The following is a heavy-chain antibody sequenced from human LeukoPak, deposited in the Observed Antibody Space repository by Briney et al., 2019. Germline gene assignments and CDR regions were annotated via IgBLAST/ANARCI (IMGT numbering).Heavy chain of an antibody. CDR3: ARDHCSSTSCYTGANYYYYYMDV. CDR2: IYTSGST. D-gene: IGHD2-2*02. V-gene: IGHV4-61*02. CDR1: GGSISSGSYY. Sequence: SETLSLTCTVSGGSISSGSYYWSWIRQPAGKGLEWIGRIYTSGSTNYNPSLKSRVTISVGTSKNQFSLKLSSVTAADTAVYYCARDHCSSTSCYTGANYYYYYMDVWGKGTTVTVSS. J-gene: IGHJ6*03.